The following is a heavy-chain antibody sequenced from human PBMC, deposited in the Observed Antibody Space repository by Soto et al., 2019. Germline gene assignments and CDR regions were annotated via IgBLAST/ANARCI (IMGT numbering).Heavy chain of an antibody. V-gene: IGHV3-33*01. CDR3: ASILYGDYVDTNYYMDF. D-gene: IGHD4-17*01. J-gene: IGHJ6*03. CDR1: GFTFSSYG. Sequence: QVQLVESGGGVVQPGRSLRLSCAASGFTFSSYGMHWVRQAPGKGLEWVAVIGDDGSNKYYADSVKGRFTISRDNSKNTLYLQMKSLRAEETAVYYCASILYGDYVDTNYYMDFWGKGSTVSVAS. CDR2: IGDDGSNK.